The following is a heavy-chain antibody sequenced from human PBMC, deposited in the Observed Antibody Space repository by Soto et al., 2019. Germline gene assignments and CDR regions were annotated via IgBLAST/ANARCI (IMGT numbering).Heavy chain of an antibody. CDR1: GGSISSTSYY. J-gene: IGHJ4*02. V-gene: IGHV4-39*01. Sequence: QLQLQESGPGLVKPSETLSLTCTVSGGSISSTSYYWGWIRQPPGKGLEWIGTVYYTGSTYNNPSLKSRVTIPVDTSKNQFSLKLTSVTAADTAVYYCARHLAVAGHTGLFHYWGQGALVTVSS. CDR3: ARHLAVAGHTGLFHY. CDR2: VYYTGST. D-gene: IGHD6-19*01.